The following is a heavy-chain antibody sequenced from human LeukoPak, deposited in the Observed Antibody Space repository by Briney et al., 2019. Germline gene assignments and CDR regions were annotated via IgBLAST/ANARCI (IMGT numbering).Heavy chain of an antibody. CDR2: IYRSGST. V-gene: IGHV4-59*01. J-gene: IGHJ5*02. CDR3: ARGAGDSSGYYLAGWFDP. D-gene: IGHD3-22*01. Sequence: SETLSLTCTVSGDSISSFQWSWLRQPPGKGLEWIGYIYRSGSTNYNPSLKSRVTISVDTSKNQFSLKLSSVTVADTAVYYCARGAGDSSGYYLAGWFDPWGQGTLVTVSS. CDR1: GDSISSFQ.